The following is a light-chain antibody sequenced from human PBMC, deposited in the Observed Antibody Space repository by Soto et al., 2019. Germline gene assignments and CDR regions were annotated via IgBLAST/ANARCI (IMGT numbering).Light chain of an antibody. J-gene: IGKJ1*01. CDR2: GAS. V-gene: IGKV3-15*01. CDR3: QQYGSPPGT. Sequence: EIVMTQSPATLSVSPGERATLSCRASQSVSSNLAWYQQKPGQAPRLLIYGASTRATGIPARFSGSGSGTEFTLTISSLQSEDFAIYYCQQYGSPPGTFGQGTKVDI. CDR1: QSVSSN.